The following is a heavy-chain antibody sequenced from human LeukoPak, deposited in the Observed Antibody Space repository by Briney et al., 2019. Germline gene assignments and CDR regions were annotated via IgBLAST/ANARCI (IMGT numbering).Heavy chain of an antibody. D-gene: IGHD3-9*01. CDR1: GFIFSDYY. J-gene: IGHJ4*02. CDR2: ISSSGSTI. CDR3: ARDMRYFDWLSYFDY. V-gene: IGHV3-11*01. Sequence: PGGSLRLSCAASGFIFSDYYMSWIRQAPGKGLKWVSYISSSGSTIYYADSVKGRFTISRDNAKNSLYLQMNSLRAEDTAVYYCARDMRYFDWLSYFDYWGQGTLVTVSS.